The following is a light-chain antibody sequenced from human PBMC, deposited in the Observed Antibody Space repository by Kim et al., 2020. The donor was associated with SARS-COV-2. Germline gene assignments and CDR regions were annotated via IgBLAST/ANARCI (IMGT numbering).Light chain of an antibody. CDR2: GAS. CDR3: QQYATSPRT. CDR1: KAFGRGH. J-gene: IGKJ1*01. V-gene: IGKV3-20*01. Sequence: PGERAALSCRDSKAFGRGHVAWDQQKPGQPTRRLIYGASTRAAGIPDRFSGSGSRTEFTLTISRLEPEDFAVYYCQQYATSPRTFGQGTKVDIK.